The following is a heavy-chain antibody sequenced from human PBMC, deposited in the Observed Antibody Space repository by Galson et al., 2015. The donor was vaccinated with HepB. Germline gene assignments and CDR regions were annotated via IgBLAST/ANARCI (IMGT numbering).Heavy chain of an antibody. D-gene: IGHD2-2*01. V-gene: IGHV3-66*01. CDR3: AREWRARRYCSSTSCYDWYFDL. CDR2: IYSGGST. CDR1: GFTVSSNH. J-gene: IGHJ2*01. Sequence: SLRLSCAASGFTVSSNHMSWVRQAPGKGLEWVSVIYSGGSTYYADSVKGRFTISRDNSKNTLYLQMNSLRAEDTAVYYCAREWRARRYCSSTSCYDWYFDLWGRGTLVTVSS.